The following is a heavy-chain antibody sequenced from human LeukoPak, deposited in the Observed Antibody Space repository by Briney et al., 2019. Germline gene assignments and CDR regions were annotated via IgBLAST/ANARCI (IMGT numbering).Heavy chain of an antibody. CDR2: IYYSGST. Sequence: SETLSLTCSVSGGSISSYYWGWIRQPPGKGLEWIGSIYYSGSTYYNPSLKSRVTISVDTSKNQFSLKLSSVTAADTAVYYCARVRDYYYYMDVWGKGTTVTVSS. J-gene: IGHJ6*03. CDR1: GGSISSYY. CDR3: ARVRDYYYYMDV. V-gene: IGHV4-39*07.